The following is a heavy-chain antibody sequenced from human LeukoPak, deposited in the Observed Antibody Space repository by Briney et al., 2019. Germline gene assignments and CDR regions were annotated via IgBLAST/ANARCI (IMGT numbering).Heavy chain of an antibody. J-gene: IGHJ3*02. V-gene: IGHV1-2*02. D-gene: IGHD3-22*01. CDR3: ARDSSGVGPIPPGAFGI. CDR2: INPNSGGT. CDR1: GYTFTGYY. Sequence: ASVKVSCKASGYTFTGYYMHWVRQAPGQGLEWMGWINPNSGGTNYAQKFQGRVTMTRDTSISTAYMELSRLRSDDTAVYYCARDSSGVGPIPPGAFGIWGQGTMVTVSS.